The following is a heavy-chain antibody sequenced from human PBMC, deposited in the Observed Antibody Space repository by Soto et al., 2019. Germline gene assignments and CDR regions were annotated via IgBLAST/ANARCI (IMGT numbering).Heavy chain of an antibody. Sequence: QVQLVESGGGVVQPGRSLRLSCAASGFTFSSYAMHWVRQAPGKGLEWVAVISYDGSNKYYADSVKGRFTISRDNSKNPLYLQMNSLRAEDTAVYYCASRNSGWYALPYYYYGMDVWGQGTTVTVSS. V-gene: IGHV3-30-3*01. D-gene: IGHD6-19*01. CDR2: ISYDGSNK. CDR1: GFTFSSYA. CDR3: ASRNSGWYALPYYYYGMDV. J-gene: IGHJ6*02.